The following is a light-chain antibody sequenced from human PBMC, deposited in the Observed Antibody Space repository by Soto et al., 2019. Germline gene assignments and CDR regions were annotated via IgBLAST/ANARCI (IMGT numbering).Light chain of an antibody. V-gene: IGLV2-14*01. CDR2: DVS. CDR1: SSDVGGYNY. CDR3: SSYTSSSTLEDV. Sequence: QSALTQPASVSGSPGQSITISCTGTSSDVGGYNYVSWYQQHPGKAPKLMIYDVSNRPSGVSNRFSGSKSGNTASLTISGLQAEEEADYSCSSYTSSSTLEDVFGTGTKVTVL. J-gene: IGLJ1*01.